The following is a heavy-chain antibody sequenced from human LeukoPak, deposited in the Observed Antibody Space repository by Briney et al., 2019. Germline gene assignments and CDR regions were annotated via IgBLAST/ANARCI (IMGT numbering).Heavy chain of an antibody. D-gene: IGHD2-15*01. CDR2: IWFDGSHK. CDR3: ARVVVSGTWWFDP. V-gene: IGHV3-33*01. Sequence: PGGSLRLSCEPSGFTFSNYGMHWPRQAPGKGRECVAVIWFDGSHKLYGDSVKGRFTISRDNSNNKLYLQIDSLRDDDTARYYCARVVVSGTWWFDPWGQGTLVTVSS. J-gene: IGHJ5*02. CDR1: GFTFSNYG.